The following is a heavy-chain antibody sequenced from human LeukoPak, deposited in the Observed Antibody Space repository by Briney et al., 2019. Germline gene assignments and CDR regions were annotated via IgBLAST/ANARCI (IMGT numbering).Heavy chain of an antibody. CDR3: ASPKGYAAFDI. J-gene: IGHJ3*02. V-gene: IGHV3-30-3*01. Sequence: GSLRLSCAASGFTFSSYAMHRVRQAPGKGLEWVAVISYDGSNKYYADSVKGRFTISRDNSKNTLYLQMNSLRAEDTAVYYCASPKGYAAFDIWGQGTMVTVSS. D-gene: IGHD2-8*01. CDR1: GFTFSSYA. CDR2: ISYDGSNK.